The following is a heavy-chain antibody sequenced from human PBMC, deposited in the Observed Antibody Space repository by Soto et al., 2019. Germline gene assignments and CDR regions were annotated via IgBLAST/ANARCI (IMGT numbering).Heavy chain of an antibody. CDR3: ARDGVLATGPIEY. CDR2: ISSSSTTV. Sequence: QVQLVESGGGLVEPGGSLRLSCAASGFTLSDYYMSWVRQAPGKGLEWLSYISSSSTTVYYVDSVKGRFTISRDNAKNSLYLQMDILRVEDTAVYYCARDGVLATGPIEYWGQGAQVTVSS. CDR1: GFTLSDYY. D-gene: IGHD5-12*01. V-gene: IGHV3-11*01. J-gene: IGHJ4*02.